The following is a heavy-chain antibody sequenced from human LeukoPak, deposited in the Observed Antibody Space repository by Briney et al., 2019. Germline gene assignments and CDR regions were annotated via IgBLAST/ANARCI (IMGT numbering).Heavy chain of an antibody. CDR3: AKVFRDGYNYPFDY. D-gene: IGHD5-24*01. CDR2: VSGSGSTV. V-gene: IGHV3-48*01. J-gene: IGHJ4*02. Sequence: GGSLGLSCAASGFTFSDHIMNWVRQLPGKRLEWVAYVSGSGSTVYYADSVKGRFTISRDNGKSSLYLQMNSLRAEDTAVYYCAKVFRDGYNYPFDYWGQGTLVTVSS. CDR1: GFTFSDHI.